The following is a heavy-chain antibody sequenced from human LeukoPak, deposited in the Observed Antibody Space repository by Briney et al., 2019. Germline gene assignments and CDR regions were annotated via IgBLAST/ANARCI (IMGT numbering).Heavy chain of an antibody. CDR1: GFTFSSNY. CDR2: IYSGGST. V-gene: IGHV3-53*01. J-gene: IGHJ4*02. D-gene: IGHD3-22*01. Sequence: GGSLRLSCAASGFTFSSNYMSWVRQAPGKGLEWVSVIYSGGSTYYADSVKGRFTISRDNSKNTLYLQMNSLRAEDTAVYYCAREGLNGYFALDYWGQGTLVTVSS. CDR3: AREGLNGYFALDY.